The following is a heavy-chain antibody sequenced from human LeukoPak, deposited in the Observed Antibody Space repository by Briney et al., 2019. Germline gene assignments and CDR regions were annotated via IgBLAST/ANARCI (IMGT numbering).Heavy chain of an antibody. V-gene: IGHV1-18*01. CDR1: GYSFTTYG. CDR2: ISAYNGNT. CDR3: ARDMIAVRPNWFDP. J-gene: IGHJ5*02. D-gene: IGHD6-6*01. Sequence: ASVKVPCKASGYSFTTYGISWVRLAPGQGLEWMGWISAYNGNTNYAQKLQGRVTMTTDTSTSTAYMELRSLRSDDTAVYYCARDMIAVRPNWFDPWGQGTLVTVSS.